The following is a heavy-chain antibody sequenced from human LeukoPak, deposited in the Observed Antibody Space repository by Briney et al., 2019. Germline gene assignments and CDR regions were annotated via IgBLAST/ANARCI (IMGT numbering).Heavy chain of an antibody. CDR1: GSTFSSHT. V-gene: IGHV3-30-3*01. CDR2: ISYDGSNK. Sequence: GGSLRLSCAASGSTFSSHTMNWVRQAPGKGLEWVAVISYDGSNKYYADSVKGRFTISRDNSKNTLYLQMNSLRAEDTAVYYCARDGMVRGALAAFDIWGQGTMVTVSS. J-gene: IGHJ3*02. D-gene: IGHD3-10*01. CDR3: ARDGMVRGALAAFDI.